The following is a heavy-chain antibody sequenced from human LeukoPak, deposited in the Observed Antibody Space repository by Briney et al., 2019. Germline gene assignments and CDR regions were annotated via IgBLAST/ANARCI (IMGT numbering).Heavy chain of an antibody. J-gene: IGHJ4*02. Sequence: GGSLRLSCAASGFTFSSHAMSWVRQAHGRGLEWVSSIDISGSNAYYADSVKGRFTISRDNSRNTLYLQMDSLRAEDSAIYYCAKELRPNDYWGQGTLVTVSS. D-gene: IGHD4-17*01. CDR3: AKELRPNDY. CDR2: IDISGSNA. V-gene: IGHV3-23*01. CDR1: GFTFSSHA.